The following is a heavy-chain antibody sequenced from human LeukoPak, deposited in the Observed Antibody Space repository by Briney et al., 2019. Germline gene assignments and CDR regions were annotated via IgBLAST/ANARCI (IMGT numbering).Heavy chain of an antibody. V-gene: IGHV4-39*01. Sequence: PSETLSLTCTVSGGSISSSSYYWGWIRQPPGKGLEWIGSIYYSGSTYYNPSLKSRVTISVDTSKNQFSLKLSSVTAADTAVYYCATSDRTHGVTLFDYWGQGTLVTVSS. CDR2: IYYSGST. CDR1: GGSISSSSYY. J-gene: IGHJ4*02. D-gene: IGHD1-14*01. CDR3: ATSDRTHGVTLFDY.